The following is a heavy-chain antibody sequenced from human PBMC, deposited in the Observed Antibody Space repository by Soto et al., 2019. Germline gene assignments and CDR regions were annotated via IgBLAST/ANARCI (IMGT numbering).Heavy chain of an antibody. CDR2: IHRSGTT. J-gene: IGHJ4*02. Sequence: QVQLQESGPGLVKPSGTLSLTCTVSTGSISSNYWWTWVRQTPGKGLEWIGEIHRSGTTNYNPSLRSRITLSADKPRHQFSLILSSVAAADTAVYYCASTRSISVRPFDYWGPGILLTVSS. CDR1: TGSISSNYW. D-gene: IGHD6-6*01. CDR3: ASTRSISVRPFDY. V-gene: IGHV4-4*02.